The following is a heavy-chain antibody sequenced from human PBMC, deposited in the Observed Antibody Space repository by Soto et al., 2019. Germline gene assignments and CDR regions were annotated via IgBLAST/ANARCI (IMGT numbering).Heavy chain of an antibody. CDR2: ISAYNGNT. CDR1: GYTFTSYA. J-gene: IGHJ1*01. CDR3: ARDAGYSSSWHYCQH. D-gene: IGHD6-13*01. Sequence: VASVKVSCKASGYTFTSYAMHWVRQAPGQGLEWMGWISAYNGNTNYAQKLQGRVTMTTDTSTSTAYMELRSLRSDDTAVYYCARDAGYSSSWHYCQHWGQGTLVTVSS. V-gene: IGHV1-18*01.